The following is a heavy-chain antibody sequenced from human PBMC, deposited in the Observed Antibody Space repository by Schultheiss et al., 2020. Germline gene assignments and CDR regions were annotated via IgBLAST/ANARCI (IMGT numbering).Heavy chain of an antibody. V-gene: IGHV4-39*01. D-gene: IGHD3-3*01. J-gene: IGHJ6*03. CDR1: GGSISSSSYY. CDR3: ARVTVGSMGFTTKYYYYYYMDV. Sequence: SETLSLTCTVSGGSISSSSYYWGWIRQPPGKGLEWIGSIYYSGSTYYNPSLKSRVTISVDTSKNQFSLKLSSVTAADTAVYYCARVTVGSMGFTTKYYYYYYMDVWGKGTTVTVSS. CDR2: IYYSGST.